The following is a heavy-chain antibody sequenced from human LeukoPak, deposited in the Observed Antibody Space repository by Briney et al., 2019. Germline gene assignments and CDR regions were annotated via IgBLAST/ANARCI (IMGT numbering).Heavy chain of an antibody. D-gene: IGHD3-10*01. V-gene: IGHV3-30*04. J-gene: IGHJ4*02. Sequence: GSLRLSCAASGFTFSNYAMHWVRQAPGKGLEWVAVISYDGSNKYYADSVKGRFTISRDNAKNSLYLQMNSLRAEDTAVYYCARGDYGSGVGGYFDYWGQGTLVTVSS. CDR3: ARGDYGSGVGGYFDY. CDR1: GFTFSNYA. CDR2: ISYDGSNK.